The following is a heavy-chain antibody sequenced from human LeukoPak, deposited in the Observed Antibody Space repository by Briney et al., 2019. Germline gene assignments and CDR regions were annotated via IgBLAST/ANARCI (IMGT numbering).Heavy chain of an antibody. CDR2: INHSGST. CDR3: ARWVPVAGINWFDP. Sequence: SETLSLTCAVYGGSFSGYYWSWIRQPPGKVLEWIGEINHSGSTNYNPSLKSRVTISVDTSKNQFSLKLSSVTAADTAVYYCARWVPVAGINWFDPWGQGTLVTVSS. V-gene: IGHV4-34*01. D-gene: IGHD6-19*01. CDR1: GGSFSGYY. J-gene: IGHJ5*02.